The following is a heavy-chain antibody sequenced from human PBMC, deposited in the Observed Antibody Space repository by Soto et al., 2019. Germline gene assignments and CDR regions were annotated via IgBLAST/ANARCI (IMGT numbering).Heavy chain of an antibody. Sequence: GGSRRLSCAASGFTFSSYAMHWVRQAPGKGLEWVAVISYDGSNKYYADSVKGRFTFSRDNSKNTLYLQMNSLRAEDTAVYYCAREGVGATSINFDYWGQGTLVTVSS. J-gene: IGHJ4*02. CDR1: GFTFSSYA. D-gene: IGHD1-26*01. V-gene: IGHV3-30-3*01. CDR2: ISYDGSNK. CDR3: AREGVGATSINFDY.